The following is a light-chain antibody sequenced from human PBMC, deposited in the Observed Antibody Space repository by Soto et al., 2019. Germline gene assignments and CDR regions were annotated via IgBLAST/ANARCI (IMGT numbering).Light chain of an antibody. V-gene: IGLV2-23*02. CDR1: SSDVGSYNL. Sequence: QSVLTQPASVSGSPGQPITISCAGTSSDVGSYNLVSWYQQHPGKAPKLMIYEVSKRPSGVSNRFSGSKSGNTASLTISGLQAEDEADYYCCSYADSSTPVVFGGGTKLTVL. CDR3: CSYADSSTPVV. J-gene: IGLJ2*01. CDR2: EVS.